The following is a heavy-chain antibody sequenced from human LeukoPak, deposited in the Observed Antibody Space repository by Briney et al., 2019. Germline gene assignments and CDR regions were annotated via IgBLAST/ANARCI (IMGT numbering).Heavy chain of an antibody. Sequence: ASVKVSCKASGYTFTGYYMHWVRQAPGQGLEWMGIINPSGGSTSYAQKFQGRVTMTRDMSTSTVYMELSSLRSEDTAVYYCAREGVFGVMITFGGKEDWFDPWGQGTLVTVSS. J-gene: IGHJ5*02. CDR2: INPSGGST. CDR1: GYTFTGYY. V-gene: IGHV1-46*01. D-gene: IGHD3-16*01. CDR3: AREGVFGVMITFGGKEDWFDP.